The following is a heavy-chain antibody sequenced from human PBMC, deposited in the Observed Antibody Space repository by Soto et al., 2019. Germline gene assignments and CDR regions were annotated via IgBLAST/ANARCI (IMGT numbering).Heavy chain of an antibody. J-gene: IGHJ6*02. D-gene: IGHD6-13*01. CDR1: GFTFSSYG. CDR3: ARDRPSAAAIYYYGMDV. V-gene: IGHV3-30*03. CDR2: ISYDGSNK. Sequence: QTGGSLRLSCAASGFTFSSYGMHWVRQAPGKGLEWVAVISYDGSNKYYADSVKGRFTISRDNSKNTLYLQMNSLRAEDTAVYYCARDRPSAAAIYYYGMDVWGQGTTVTVSS.